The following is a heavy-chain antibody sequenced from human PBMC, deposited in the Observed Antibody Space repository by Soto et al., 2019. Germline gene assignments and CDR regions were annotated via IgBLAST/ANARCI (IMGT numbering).Heavy chain of an antibody. J-gene: IGHJ5*02. CDR1: GGTFSSYA. CDR3: AREYSSSSWRGGWFDP. CDR2: IIPIFGTA. V-gene: IGHV1-69*12. Sequence: QVQLVQSGAEVKKPGSSVKVSCKASGGTFSSYAISWVRQAPGQGLEWMGGIIPIFGTANYAQKFQGRVTITADGATSTAYMELSSLRSEDTAVYYCAREYSSSSWRGGWFDPWGQGTLVTVSS. D-gene: IGHD6-6*01.